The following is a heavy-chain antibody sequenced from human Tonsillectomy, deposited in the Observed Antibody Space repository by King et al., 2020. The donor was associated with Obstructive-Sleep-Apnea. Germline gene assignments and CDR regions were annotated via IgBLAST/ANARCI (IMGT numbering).Heavy chain of an antibody. D-gene: IGHD3-10*01. CDR1: GDSISSSKW. Sequence: VQLQESGPGLVKPSGTLSLTCAVSGDSISSSKWWTWVRQPPGKGLEGIGEIYHNGSTNYNPSLKSRVTISIGKSKNQFSLKLDSVTAADTAIYYCARIGTYYYGSGYFDYWGQGTLVTVSS. CDR3: ARIGTYYYGSGYFDY. V-gene: IGHV4-4*02. J-gene: IGHJ4*02. CDR2: IYHNGST.